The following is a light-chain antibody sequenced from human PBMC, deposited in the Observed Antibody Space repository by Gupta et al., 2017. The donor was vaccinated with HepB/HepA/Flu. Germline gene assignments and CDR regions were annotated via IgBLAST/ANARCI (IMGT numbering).Light chain of an antibody. Sequence: SYDLTQPPSLSVSPGHTASHPCSGSKLENYSVCWYQQKPGQSPVLVIYEDNKRPSGIPERFSGANSRNTATLTISGTQTVDEAYYYCQEWDSTTVIFGGGTRVSVL. CDR3: QEWDSTTVI. CDR2: EDN. J-gene: IGLJ2*01. CDR1: KLENYS. V-gene: IGLV3-1*01.